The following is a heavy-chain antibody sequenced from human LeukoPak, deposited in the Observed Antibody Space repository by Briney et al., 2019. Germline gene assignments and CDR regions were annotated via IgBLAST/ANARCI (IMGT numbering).Heavy chain of an antibody. V-gene: IGHV3-20*04. CDR1: GFTFDDYG. D-gene: IGHD6-6*01. Sequence: GGSLRLSCAASGFTFDDYGMSWVRQAPGKGLEWVSGINWNGGSTVYADSVKGRFTISRDNAKNSLSLQMHSLRAEDTALYYCARDRGAYSISCFDYWGQGTLVTVSS. CDR3: ARDRGAYSISCFDY. J-gene: IGHJ4*02. CDR2: INWNGGST.